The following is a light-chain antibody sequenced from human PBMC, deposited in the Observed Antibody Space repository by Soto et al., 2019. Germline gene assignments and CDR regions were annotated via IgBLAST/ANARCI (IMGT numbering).Light chain of an antibody. CDR2: DTS. CDR3: LLSKSGSRV. Sequence: QAVVTQEPPVTVSPGGTVTLTCGSSTGAVTSDHYPYWFQQKPGQAPRTLIYDTSTKYSWTPARFSGSLLGGKAALTLSGAQPEDEAEYFCLLSKSGSRVFGGGTKVTVL. V-gene: IGLV7-46*01. CDR1: TGAVTSDHY. J-gene: IGLJ3*02.